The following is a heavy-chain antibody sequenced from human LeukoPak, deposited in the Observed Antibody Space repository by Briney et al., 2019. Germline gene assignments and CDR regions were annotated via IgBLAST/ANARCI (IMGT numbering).Heavy chain of an antibody. CDR2: ISYDGSNK. V-gene: IGHV3-30*04. CDR1: GFTFSSYA. J-gene: IGHJ6*02. D-gene: IGHD4-17*01. CDR3: ARGGYGDYFHSRYYYGMDV. Sequence: GGSLRLSCAVSGFTFSSYAMHWVRQAPGKGLEWVAVISYDGSNKYYADSVKGRFTISRDNSKNTLCLQMNSLRAEDTAVYYCARGGYGDYFHSRYYYGMDVWGQGTTVTVSS.